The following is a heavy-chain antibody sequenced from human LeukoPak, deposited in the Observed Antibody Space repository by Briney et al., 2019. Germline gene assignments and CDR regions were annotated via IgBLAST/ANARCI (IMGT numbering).Heavy chain of an antibody. D-gene: IGHD2-15*01. CDR1: GFTFSRYW. CDR3: VKGRSQGVAGGWFDP. Sequence: GGSLRLSCATSGFTFSRYWMSWVRQVPGKGLEWVSGISWNSGSIDYADSVKGRFTISRDNAKNSLYLQMNSPRAEDMALYYCVKGRSQGVAGGWFDPWGQGTLVTVSS. J-gene: IGHJ5*02. CDR2: ISWNSGSI. V-gene: IGHV3-9*03.